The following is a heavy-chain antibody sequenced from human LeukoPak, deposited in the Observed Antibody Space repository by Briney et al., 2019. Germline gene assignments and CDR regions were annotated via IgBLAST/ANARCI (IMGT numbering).Heavy chain of an antibody. CDR1: GGSISSYS. CDR3: ARERSGIAAPPWYCAV. V-gene: IGHV4-59*01. CDR2: IYNSGST. D-gene: IGHD6-6*01. Sequence: TSETLSLTCTVSGGSISSYSWSWIRQPPGKGLEWIGHIYNSGSTTYNPSLKNRITISIDASKNQSSLTLSSVTAPDTAVYSCARERSGIAAPPWYCAVWGRSNLVTVSS. J-gene: IGHJ2*01.